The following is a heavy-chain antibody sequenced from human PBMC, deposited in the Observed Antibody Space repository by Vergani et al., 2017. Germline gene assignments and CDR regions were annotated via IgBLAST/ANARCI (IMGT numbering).Heavy chain of an antibody. Sequence: QVQLVQSGAEVKKPGSSVKVSCKASGGTFSSYAISWVRQATGQGLEWMGGIIPIFGTANYAQKFQGRVTITADESTSTAYMELSSLRSEDTSVYYCASKTSPVRYYYYIDVWGKGTTVTVSS. CDR3: ASKTSPVRYYYYIDV. D-gene: IGHD1/OR15-1a*01. J-gene: IGHJ6*03. CDR2: IIPIFGTA. V-gene: IGHV1-69*01. CDR1: GGTFSSYA.